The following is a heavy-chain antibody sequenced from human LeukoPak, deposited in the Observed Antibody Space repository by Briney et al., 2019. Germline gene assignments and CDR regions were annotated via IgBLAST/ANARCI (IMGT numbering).Heavy chain of an antibody. J-gene: IGHJ4*02. CDR1: GGSFSGYY. CDR3: ARGPHCSGGSCYSPAFDY. CDR2: INHGGST. V-gene: IGHV4-34*01. D-gene: IGHD2-15*01. Sequence: PSETLSLTCAVYGGSFSGYYWSWIRQPPGKGLEWIGEINHGGSTNYNPSLKSRVTMSVDTSKNQVSLKVTSVTTADTAVYYCARGPHCSGGSCYSPAFDYWAREPWSPSPQ.